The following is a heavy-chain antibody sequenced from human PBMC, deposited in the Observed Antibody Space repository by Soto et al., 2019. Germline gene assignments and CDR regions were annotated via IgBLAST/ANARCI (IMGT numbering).Heavy chain of an antibody. J-gene: IGHJ5*02. Sequence: PEPLSLTCSVSGGSVSSGSTYWTWIRHPPGKGLKWIGPIYCSWSANYNPSLKGRVTMSVDTAKDQSSLKLTSVTPSDTAVYYGAKARLYGSGDSCWPSGFDPWGQGTLVTVSS. CDR2: IYCSWSA. CDR1: GGSVSSGSTY. V-gene: IGHV4-61*01. CDR3: AKARLYGSGDSCWPSGFDP. D-gene: IGHD2-15*01.